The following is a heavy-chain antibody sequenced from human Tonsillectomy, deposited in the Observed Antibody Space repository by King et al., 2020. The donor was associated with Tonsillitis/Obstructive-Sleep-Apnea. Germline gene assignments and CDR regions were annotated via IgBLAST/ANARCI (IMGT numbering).Heavy chain of an antibody. V-gene: IGHV1-18*04. CDR1: GYTFTDYG. D-gene: IGHD4-17*01. J-gene: IGHJ6*02. Sequence: QLVQSGAEVMQPGASLKVSCKASGYTFTDYGITWVRQAPGQGLEWMGWISTYNGNTNYAQKVEGRVTMTTDTSTSTAYMELRSLRSDDTAVYYCARAFIITVPTYSPPVNYFYGMDVWGQGTTLTVSS. CDR3: ARAFIITVPTYSPPVNYFYGMDV. CDR2: ISTYNGNT.